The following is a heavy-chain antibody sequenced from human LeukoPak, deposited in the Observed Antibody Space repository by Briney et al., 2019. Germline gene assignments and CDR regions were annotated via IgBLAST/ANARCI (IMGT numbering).Heavy chain of an antibody. CDR3: ARAYYGGNRPTDY. Sequence: ASVKVSCKASGYTFTSYAMNWVRQAPGQGLEWMGWINANSGGTNYARKFQDRVTMTRDTSISTAYMELSRLRSDDTAVYYCARAYYGGNRPTDYWGQGTLVTVSS. CDR1: GYTFTSYA. D-gene: IGHD4-23*01. CDR2: INANSGGT. V-gene: IGHV1-2*02. J-gene: IGHJ4*02.